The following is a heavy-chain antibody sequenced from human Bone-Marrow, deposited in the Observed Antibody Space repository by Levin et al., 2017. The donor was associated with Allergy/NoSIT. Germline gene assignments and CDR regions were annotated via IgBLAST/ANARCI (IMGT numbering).Heavy chain of an antibody. V-gene: IGHV4-38-2*01. CDR1: GYSISSGYY. D-gene: IGHD5-24*01. CDR3: VRVEMSGKFGMDV. CDR2: IYHAGIT. Sequence: SETLSLTCAVSGYSISSGYYWGWIRQPPGKGLEWLGSIYHAGITYNNPSLKSRVFISMDTSKNQVSLRLRSVTAADTAVYYCVRVEMSGKFGMDVWGQGTTVTVAS. J-gene: IGHJ6*02.